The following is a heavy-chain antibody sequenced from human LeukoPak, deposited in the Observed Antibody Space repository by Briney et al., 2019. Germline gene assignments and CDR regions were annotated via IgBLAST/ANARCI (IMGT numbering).Heavy chain of an antibody. CDR1: GGTFSSYA. Sequence: GASVKVSCEASGGTFSSYAISWVRRAPGQGLEWMGRIIPILGIANYAQKFQGRVTITADKSTSTAYMELSSLRSEDTAVYYCASPPSFYGDYYFDYWGQGTLVTVSS. D-gene: IGHD4-17*01. CDR3: ASPPSFYGDYYFDY. CDR2: IIPILGIA. J-gene: IGHJ4*02. V-gene: IGHV1-69*04.